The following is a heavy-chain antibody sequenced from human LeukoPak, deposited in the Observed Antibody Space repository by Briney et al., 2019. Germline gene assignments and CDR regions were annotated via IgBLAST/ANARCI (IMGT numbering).Heavy chain of an antibody. CDR3: ARWVMVREPFDY. J-gene: IGHJ4*02. V-gene: IGHV5-10-1*01. CDR2: IDPSDSYT. D-gene: IGHD3-10*01. CDR1: GYSSTSYW. Sequence: GESLRISCKGSGYSSTSYWISWVRQMPGKGLEWMGRIDPSDSYTNYSPSFQGHVTISADKSISTAYLQWSSLKASDTAMYYCARWVMVREPFDYWGQGTLVTVSS.